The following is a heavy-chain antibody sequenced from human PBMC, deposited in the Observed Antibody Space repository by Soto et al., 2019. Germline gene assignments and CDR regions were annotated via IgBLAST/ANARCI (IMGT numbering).Heavy chain of an antibody. CDR1: GFTFSSYA. D-gene: IGHD2-15*01. V-gene: IGHV3-30-3*01. CDR3: ASPTANRPVGFVY. Sequence: QVQLVESGGGVVKPGRSLRLSCAASGFTFSSYAMHWVRQAPGKGLEWVAVISYDGSNKYYADSVKGRFTISRDNSKNTLYLQMNSLRAEDTAVYYCASPTANRPVGFVYWGQGTLVTVSS. J-gene: IGHJ4*02. CDR2: ISYDGSNK.